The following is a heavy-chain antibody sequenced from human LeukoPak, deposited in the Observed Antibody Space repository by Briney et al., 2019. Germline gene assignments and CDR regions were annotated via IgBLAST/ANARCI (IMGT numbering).Heavy chain of an antibody. CDR1: GFMVSSNY. CDR3: ARDSDTETGWYYYGMDV. V-gene: IGHV3-53*01. CDR2: IYSGGST. Sequence: GRSLRLSCAASGFMVSSNYMNWVRQAPGKGLEWVSVIYSGGSTYYADSVKGRFTISRDNSKNTVYLQMNSLRAEDTAVYYCARDSDTETGWYYYGMDVWGQGTTVTVSS. J-gene: IGHJ6*02. D-gene: IGHD2-8*02.